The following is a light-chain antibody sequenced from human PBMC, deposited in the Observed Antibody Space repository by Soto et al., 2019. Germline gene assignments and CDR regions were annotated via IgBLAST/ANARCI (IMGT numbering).Light chain of an antibody. CDR3: QQYGSSPQT. Sequence: EIVLTQSPGTLSLSPGEGATLSCRASQSVSSSYLAWYQQKPGQAPRLLIYGASSRATGIPDRFSGSGSGTDFTLTIGRLEPGDFAVYYCQQYGSSPQTFGQGTTVEIK. CDR2: GAS. V-gene: IGKV3-20*01. J-gene: IGKJ1*01. CDR1: QSVSSSY.